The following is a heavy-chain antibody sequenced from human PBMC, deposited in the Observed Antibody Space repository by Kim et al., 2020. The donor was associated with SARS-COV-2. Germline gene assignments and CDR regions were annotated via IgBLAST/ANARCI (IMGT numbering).Heavy chain of an antibody. J-gene: IGHJ4*02. CDR1: GFTFSTYW. D-gene: IGHD2-21*01. Sequence: GGSLRLSCAASGFTFSTYWMHWVRQAPGKGLVWVSRIKSDGSSTAYADSVKGRFTISRDNAKNTLYLQMNSLRAEDTAVYYCARDKEEANCRTDCYSSFDDWGQGTLVTVSS. CDR2: IKSDGSST. V-gene: IGHV3-74*01. CDR3: ARDKEEANCRTDCYSSFDD.